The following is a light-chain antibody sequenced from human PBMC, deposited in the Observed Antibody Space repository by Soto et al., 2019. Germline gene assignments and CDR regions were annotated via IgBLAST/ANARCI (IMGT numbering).Light chain of an antibody. J-gene: IGKJ5*01. Sequence: EIVMTQSPATLSVSPGERATLSCRATQSVSSNLAWYQQKPGQAPRLLIYGASTRATGIPARFSGSRSGTEFTLTISSLQSEDFAVYYFQQYNNWPPTFGQGTRLEMK. CDR3: QQYNNWPPT. CDR2: GAS. V-gene: IGKV3-15*01. CDR1: QSVSSN.